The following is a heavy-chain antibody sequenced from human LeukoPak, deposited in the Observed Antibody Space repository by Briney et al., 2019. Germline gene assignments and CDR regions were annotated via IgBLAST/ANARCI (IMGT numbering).Heavy chain of an antibody. CDR2: ISGSGGST. CDR1: GFTFSSYA. V-gene: IGHV3-23*01. CDR3: ANPRVPQGYDFWSGYYTDYYFDY. J-gene: IGHJ4*02. D-gene: IGHD3-3*01. Sequence: PGGSLRLSCAASGFTFSSYAMSWVRQAPGKGLEWVSAISGSGGSTYYADSVKGRFTISRDNSKNTLYLQMNSLRAEDTAVYYCANPRVPQGYDFWSGYYTDYYFDYWGQGTLVTVSS.